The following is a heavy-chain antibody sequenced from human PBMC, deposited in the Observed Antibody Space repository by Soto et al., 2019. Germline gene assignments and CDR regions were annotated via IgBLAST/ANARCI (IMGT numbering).Heavy chain of an antibody. CDR2: IGGSGADT. CDR3: ARNRWMTAAGHEDY. CDR1: GFPFSTYA. D-gene: IGHD6-13*01. V-gene: IGHV3-23*01. J-gene: IGHJ4*02. Sequence: GGSLRLSCAASGFPFSTYAMSWVRQAPGKGLERVSAIGGSGADTYYAVSLKGRFTISRDNSKNTLYLQMNSLRAEDTAVYYCARNRWMTAAGHEDYWGQGTLVTVSS.